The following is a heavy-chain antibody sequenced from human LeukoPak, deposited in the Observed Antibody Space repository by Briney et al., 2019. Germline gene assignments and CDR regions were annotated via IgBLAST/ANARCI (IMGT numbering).Heavy chain of an antibody. V-gene: IGHV3-53*01. Sequence: GGSLRLSCTVSGFSVSDNSMSWVRQAPGKGLEWVSFIYSGTTHYSDSVKGRFTISRDNSKNTLYLQMNSLRAEDTAVYYCARRAGAYSHPYDYWGQGTLVTASS. CDR1: GFSVSDNS. D-gene: IGHD4/OR15-4a*01. CDR2: IYSGTT. CDR3: ARRAGAYSHPYDY. J-gene: IGHJ4*02.